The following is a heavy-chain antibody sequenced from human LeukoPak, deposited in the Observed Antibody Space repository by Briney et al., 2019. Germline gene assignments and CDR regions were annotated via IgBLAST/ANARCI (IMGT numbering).Heavy chain of an antibody. CDR2: ISAYNGNT. D-gene: IGHD3-22*01. J-gene: IGHJ6*02. V-gene: IGHV1-18*04. Sequence: ASVKVSCKASGYTFTNYLLHWVRQAPGQGLEWMGWISAYNGNTNYAQKLQGRVTMTTDTSTSTAYMELRSLRSDDTAVYYCARGEAYYYDSSGYWVYYYYGMDVWGQGTTVTVSS. CDR1: GYTFTNYL. CDR3: ARGEAYYYDSSGYWVYYYYGMDV.